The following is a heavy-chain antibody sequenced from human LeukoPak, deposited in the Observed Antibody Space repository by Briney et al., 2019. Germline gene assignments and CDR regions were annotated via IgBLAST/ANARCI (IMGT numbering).Heavy chain of an antibody. J-gene: IGHJ4*02. CDR3: ARDLSRGWTDNIDY. Sequence: GGSLRLSCAASGFTFSDYYMSWIRQAPGKGLEWVSYISSSGSTIYYADSVKGRFTISRDNAKNSLYLQMNSLRAEDTAVYYCARDLSRGWTDNIDYWGQGTLVTVSS. D-gene: IGHD6-19*01. V-gene: IGHV3-11*04. CDR2: ISSSGSTI. CDR1: GFTFSDYY.